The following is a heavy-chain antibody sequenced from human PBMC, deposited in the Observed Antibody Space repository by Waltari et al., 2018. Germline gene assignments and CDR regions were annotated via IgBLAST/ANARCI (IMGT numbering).Heavy chain of an antibody. CDR1: GFTFSSYS. V-gene: IGHV3-21*01. D-gene: IGHD2-15*01. J-gene: IGHJ6*03. CDR2: ISSSSSYI. Sequence: EVQLVESGGGLVKPGGSLRLSCAASGFTFSSYSMNWVRQAPGKGLEWVSSISSSSSYIYYADSVKGRFTISRDNAKNSLYLQMNSLRAEDTAVYYCARAEGVVDSMDVWGKGTTVTVSS. CDR3: ARAEGVVDSMDV.